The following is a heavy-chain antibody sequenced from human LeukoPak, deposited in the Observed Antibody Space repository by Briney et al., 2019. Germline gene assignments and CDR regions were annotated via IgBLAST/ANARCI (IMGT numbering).Heavy chain of an antibody. CDR2: ISGSGGST. CDR1: GFTFSSYA. D-gene: IGHD3-22*01. V-gene: IGHV3-23*01. Sequence: GSLRLSCAASGFTFSSYAMSWVRQAPGKGLEWVSAISGSGGSTYYADSVKGRFTISRDNSKNTLYLQMNSLRAEDTAVYYCAKDHPMVTMIVVVITAFDYWGQGTLVTVSS. CDR3: AKDHPMVTMIVVVITAFDY. J-gene: IGHJ4*02.